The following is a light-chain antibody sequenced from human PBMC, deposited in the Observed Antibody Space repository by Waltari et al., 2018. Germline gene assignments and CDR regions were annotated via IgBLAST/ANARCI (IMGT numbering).Light chain of an antibody. CDR3: AAWDASLNGLWV. CDR1: FSNIGSNA. Sequence: QSVLTQPPSASATPGQRVTISCSGSFSNIGSNAVNWFQHLPGTAPKLLIYNNDRRPSGVPCRFSGSKSGTSASLAISGLQSEDEANYFCAAWDASLNGLWVFGGGTKLTVL. J-gene: IGLJ3*02. CDR2: NND. V-gene: IGLV1-44*01.